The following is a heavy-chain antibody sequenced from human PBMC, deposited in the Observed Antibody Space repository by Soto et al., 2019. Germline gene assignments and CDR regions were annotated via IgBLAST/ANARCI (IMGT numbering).Heavy chain of an antibody. Sequence: ASVKVSCKASGYTFTSYAMHWVRQAPGQRLEWMGSINAGNGNTKYSQKFQGRVTITRDTSASTAYMELSSLRSEDTAVYYCARSADDFWRGYPFDYWGQGTLVTVSS. J-gene: IGHJ4*02. D-gene: IGHD3-3*01. CDR2: INAGNGNT. V-gene: IGHV1-3*01. CDR3: ARSADDFWRGYPFDY. CDR1: GYTFTSYA.